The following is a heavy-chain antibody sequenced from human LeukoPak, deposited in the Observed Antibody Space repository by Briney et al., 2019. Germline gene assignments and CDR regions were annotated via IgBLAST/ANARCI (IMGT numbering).Heavy chain of an antibody. CDR1: GYTFTSYG. CDR3: ARRGYSSGWYGFDY. Sequence: ASVKVSCKASGYTFTSYGISWVRQAPGQGLEWMGWISAYNGNTNYAQKLQGRVTMTTDTSTSTAYMVLRSLRSDDTAVYYCARRGYSSGWYGFDYWGQGTLVTVSS. D-gene: IGHD6-19*01. J-gene: IGHJ4*02. V-gene: IGHV1-18*01. CDR2: ISAYNGNT.